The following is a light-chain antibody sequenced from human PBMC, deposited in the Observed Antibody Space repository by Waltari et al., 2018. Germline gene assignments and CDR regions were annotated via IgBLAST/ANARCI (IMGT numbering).Light chain of an antibody. V-gene: IGKV1-39*01. Sequence: DIQLTKPPSSLSASVGDRVTISCRASQSITTYLNWYQQKPGEVPNVLIHTASRLQGGVPSRFSGGGSGTDFTLTISSLQPEDFATYYCQQSYSFPLSFGGGTKVELK. CDR2: TAS. CDR3: QQSYSFPLS. CDR1: QSITTY. J-gene: IGKJ4*01.